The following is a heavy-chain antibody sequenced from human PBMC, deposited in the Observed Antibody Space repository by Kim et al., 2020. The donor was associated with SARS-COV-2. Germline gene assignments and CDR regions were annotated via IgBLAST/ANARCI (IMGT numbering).Heavy chain of an antibody. CDR3: AKHREEKNWFDP. J-gene: IGHJ5*02. Sequence: SETLSLTCIVSGGSIINNNYYWDWIRQSPGKGLEWIGNVHYTGRTYYNPSLEGRVTMSVDTSKNQFSLRLTSVTAADTAVYYCAKHREEKNWFDPWGQGT. CDR2: VHYTGRT. V-gene: IGHV4-39*01. CDR1: GGSIINNNYY.